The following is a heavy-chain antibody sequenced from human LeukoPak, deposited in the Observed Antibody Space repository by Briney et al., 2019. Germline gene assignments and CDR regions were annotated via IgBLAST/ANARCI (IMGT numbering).Heavy chain of an antibody. CDR1: GFTFSSYA. D-gene: IGHD6-19*01. CDR3: AKDSGSGGYFDY. Sequence: GGSLRLSCAASGFTFSSYAMSWVRQAPGKGLEWVSAISGSGGSTYYADSVKGRFTISRGNSKNTLYLQMNSLRAEDTAVYYCAKDSGSGGYFDYWGQGTLVTVSS. CDR2: ISGSGGST. V-gene: IGHV3-23*01. J-gene: IGHJ4*02.